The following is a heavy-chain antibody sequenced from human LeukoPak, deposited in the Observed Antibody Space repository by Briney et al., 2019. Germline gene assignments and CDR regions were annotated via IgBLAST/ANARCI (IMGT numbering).Heavy chain of an antibody. J-gene: IGHJ6*02. D-gene: IGHD3-22*01. V-gene: IGHV1-69*04. CDR1: GGTFSSYA. CDR3: ASNPYHSGYSGRENYYGMDV. Sequence: SVKVSCKASGGTFSSYAIGWVRQPPGQGLEWMGRIIPILGIANYAQKLQGRVTITADKSTSTAYMELSSLRSEDTAVYYCASNPYHSGYSGRENYYGMDVWGQGTTVTVSS. CDR2: IIPILGIA.